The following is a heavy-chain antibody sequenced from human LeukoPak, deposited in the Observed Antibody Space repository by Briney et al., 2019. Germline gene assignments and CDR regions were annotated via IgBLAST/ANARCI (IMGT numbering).Heavy chain of an antibody. CDR2: ISSSGNT. J-gene: IGHJ4*02. CDR1: GDSISSGISY. V-gene: IGHV4-31*03. D-gene: IGHD6-19*01. CDR3: AGARQWPSSDF. Sequence: SQTLSLTCTVSGDSISSGISYWNWIRHHPGKGLEWIGYISSSGNTYFNPSLKNRVTISADTSKSHFSLNLTSVTAADTAIYYCAGARQWPSSDFWGQGTLVTVSS.